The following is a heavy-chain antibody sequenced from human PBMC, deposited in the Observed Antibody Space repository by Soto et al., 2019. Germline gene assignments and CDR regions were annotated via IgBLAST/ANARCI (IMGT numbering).Heavy chain of an antibody. CDR2: MNPNSGNT. Sequence: ASVKVSCKASGYTFTSYDINWVRQATGQGLEWMGWMNPNSGNTGYAQKFQGRVTMTRNTSISTAYMELSSLRSEDTAVYYCARGDGYCSGGSCSDNWFDSWGQGTLVTVSS. J-gene: IGHJ5*01. V-gene: IGHV1-8*01. CDR1: GYTFTSYD. CDR3: ARGDGYCSGGSCSDNWFDS. D-gene: IGHD2-15*01.